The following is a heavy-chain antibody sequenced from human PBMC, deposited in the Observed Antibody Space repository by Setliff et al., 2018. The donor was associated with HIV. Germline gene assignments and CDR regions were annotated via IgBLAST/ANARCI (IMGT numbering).Heavy chain of an antibody. CDR1: GGFIGTYY. Sequence: SETLSLTCTVSGGFIGTYYWSWIRQSPGKGLEWIGSVYYTGSTNYNPSLESRVTISRDNVRNSLYLLMNSLTAEDTASYYCVKDGSVAGRNYFYMDVWGKGTTVTVSS. V-gene: IGHV4-59*13. CDR3: VKDGSVAGRNYFYMDV. D-gene: IGHD6-19*01. CDR2: VYYTGST. J-gene: IGHJ6*03.